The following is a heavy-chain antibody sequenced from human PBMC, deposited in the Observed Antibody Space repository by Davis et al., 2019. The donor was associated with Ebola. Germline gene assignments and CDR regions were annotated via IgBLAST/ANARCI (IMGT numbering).Heavy chain of an antibody. CDR2: IRSKAYGGTT. V-gene: IGHV3-49*04. J-gene: IGHJ6*02. CDR1: GFTFGDYA. Sequence: GGSLRLSCTASGFTFGDYAMSWVRQPPGKGLEWVGFIRSKAYGGTTEYAASVKGRFTISRDDSKSIAYLQMNSLKTEDIAVYYCTRDKGHYYYGMDVWGQGTTVTVSS. CDR3: TRDKGHYYYGMDV.